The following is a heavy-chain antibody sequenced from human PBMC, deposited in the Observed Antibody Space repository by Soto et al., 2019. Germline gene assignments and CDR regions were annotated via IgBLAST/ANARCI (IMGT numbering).Heavy chain of an antibody. J-gene: IGHJ4*02. CDR3: AITIFGVVTRDY. Sequence: SETLSLTCTVSGGSISSSSYYWGWIRQPPGKGLEWIGSIYYSGSTYYNPSLKSRVTISVDTSKNQFSLKLSSVTAADTAAYYCAITIFGVVTRDYWAQGTLVTVSS. V-gene: IGHV4-39*01. CDR1: GGSISSSSYY. D-gene: IGHD3-3*01. CDR2: IYYSGST.